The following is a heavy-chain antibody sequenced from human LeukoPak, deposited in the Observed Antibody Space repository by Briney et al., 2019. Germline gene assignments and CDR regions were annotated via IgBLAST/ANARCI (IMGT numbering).Heavy chain of an antibody. J-gene: IGHJ4*02. D-gene: IGHD4-17*01. V-gene: IGHV1-69*13. CDR3: ARDSYGDYYFDY. CDR1: GGTFSSYA. CDR2: IIPIFGTA. Sequence: GASVKVSCKASGGTFSSYAISWVRQAPGQGLEWMGGIIPIFGTANYAQKFQGRVTITADESTSTAYMEPSSLRSEDTAVYYCARDSYGDYYFDYWGQGTLVTVSS.